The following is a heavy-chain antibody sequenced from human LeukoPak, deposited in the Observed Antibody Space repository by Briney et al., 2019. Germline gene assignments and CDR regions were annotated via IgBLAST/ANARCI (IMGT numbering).Heavy chain of an antibody. CDR1: GGSVSSGSYY. Sequence: PSETLSLTCTVSGGSVSSGSYYWSWIRQPPGKGLEWIGYTSYSGSTNYNPSLKSRVTISADTSKNQFPLKLSSVTAADTAVYYCARGGQLWPRDDYWGQGTLVTVSS. D-gene: IGHD3-16*01. CDR2: TSYSGST. J-gene: IGHJ4*02. CDR3: ARGGQLWPRDDY. V-gene: IGHV4-61*01.